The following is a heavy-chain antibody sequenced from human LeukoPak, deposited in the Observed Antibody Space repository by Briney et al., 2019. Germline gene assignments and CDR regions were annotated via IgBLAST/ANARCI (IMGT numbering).Heavy chain of an antibody. CDR1: GGSISSGGYY. D-gene: IGHD6-13*01. J-gene: IGHJ4*02. V-gene: IGHV4-31*03. CDR3: ARSGSSWYWSSVDY. Sequence: PSETLSLTCTVFGGSISSGGYYWSWIRQHPGKGLEWIGYIYYSGSTYYNPSLKSRVTISVDTSKNQFSLKLSSVTAADTAVYYCARSGSSWYWSSVDYWGQGTLVTVSS. CDR2: IYYSGST.